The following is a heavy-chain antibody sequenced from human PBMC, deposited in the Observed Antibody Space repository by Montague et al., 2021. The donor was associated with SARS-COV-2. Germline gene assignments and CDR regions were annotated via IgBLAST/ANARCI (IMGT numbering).Heavy chain of an antibody. D-gene: IGHD3-22*01. CDR3: ARPIHDNSPDRAFDV. CDR1: GDSITSSRYY. J-gene: IGHJ3*01. V-gene: IGHV4-39*02. Sequence: SETLSLTCTVSGDSITSSRYYWGWIRQPPGKGLEWIGSIHYSEATYYNPSLKSRLTISVDTSKNHFSLKLTSVTASDSAVYYCARPIHDNSPDRAFDVWGQGTTVTVSS. CDR2: IHYSEAT.